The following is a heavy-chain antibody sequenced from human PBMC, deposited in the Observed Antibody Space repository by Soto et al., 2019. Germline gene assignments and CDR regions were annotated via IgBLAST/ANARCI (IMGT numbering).Heavy chain of an antibody. D-gene: IGHD6-6*01. CDR2: IKPDGSEK. CDR1: GFTFSSYW. Sequence: EVQLVESGGGLVQPGGSLRLSCAASGFTFSSYWMSWVRQAPGKGLEWVANIKPDGSEKYYVDSVRGRFTISRDNVENSLNLQMNSLRAEDAALYYCARDEARPLGYWGQGTLVTVS. J-gene: IGHJ4*02. V-gene: IGHV3-7*01. CDR3: ARDEARPLGY.